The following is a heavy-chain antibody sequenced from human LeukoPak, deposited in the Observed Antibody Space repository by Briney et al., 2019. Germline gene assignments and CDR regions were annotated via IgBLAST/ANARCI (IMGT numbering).Heavy chain of an antibody. CDR1: GITFSSHW. CDR2: IKQDGSEK. Sequence: GGSLRLSCAASGITFSSHWMSWVRQAPGKGLEWVANIKQDGSEKYYVDSVKGRFTISRDNAKNSLYLQMNSLRAEDTAVYYCARGTLRSFARWGQGTLVTVSS. D-gene: IGHD3-16*01. V-gene: IGHV3-7*04. CDR3: ARGTLRSFAR. J-gene: IGHJ5*02.